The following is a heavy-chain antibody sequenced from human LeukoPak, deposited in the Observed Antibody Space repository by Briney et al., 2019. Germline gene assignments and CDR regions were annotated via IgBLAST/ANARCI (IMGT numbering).Heavy chain of an antibody. Sequence: SVKVSCKASGGTFSSYAISWVRQAPGQGLEWMGGIIPIFGTANYAQKFQGRVTITADESTSAAYMELSSLRSEDTAVYYCARVGGDIVLMVYGGYYFDYWGQGTLVTVSS. J-gene: IGHJ4*02. V-gene: IGHV1-69*13. CDR3: ARVGGDIVLMVYGGYYFDY. CDR1: GGTFSSYA. CDR2: IIPIFGTA. D-gene: IGHD2-8*01.